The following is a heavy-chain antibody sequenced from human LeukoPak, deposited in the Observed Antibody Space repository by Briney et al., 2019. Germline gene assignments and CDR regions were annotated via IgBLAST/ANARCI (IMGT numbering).Heavy chain of an antibody. CDR1: GFTFSNAW. Sequence: PGGSLRLSCAGSGFTFSNAWMSWVRQAPGKGLEWVGRIKRKPDGGTTDYAAPVKGRFTISRDDSKNTLYMEMNSLKTEDTAVYYCTSRGFSYGYDFDYWGQGTPVTVPS. V-gene: IGHV3-15*01. CDR3: TSRGFSYGYDFDY. D-gene: IGHD5-18*01. J-gene: IGHJ4*02. CDR2: IKRKPDGGTT.